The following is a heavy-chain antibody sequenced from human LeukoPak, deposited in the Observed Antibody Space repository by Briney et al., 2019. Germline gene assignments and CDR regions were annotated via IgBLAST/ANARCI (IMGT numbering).Heavy chain of an antibody. CDR2: INHSRST. Sequence: SETLSLTCAVYGGSFSGYYWSWIRQPPGKGLEWIGEINHSRSTNYNPSLKSRVTISVDTSKNQFSLKLNSVTAADTAVYYCAKSNGYGLMDIWGQGTMVTVSS. CDR3: AKSNGYGLMDI. J-gene: IGHJ3*02. V-gene: IGHV4-34*01. CDR1: GGSFSGYY. D-gene: IGHD3-22*01.